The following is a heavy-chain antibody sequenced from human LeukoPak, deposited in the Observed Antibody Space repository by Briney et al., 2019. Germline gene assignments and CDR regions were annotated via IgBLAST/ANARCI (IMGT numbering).Heavy chain of an antibody. Sequence: GGSLRLSCAASGFTFSSYAMSWVRQAPGKGLEWVSTITGSDDATYYADSVRGRFTISRDNSKNTLYLHMNTLRAEDTAVYYCTKRMHSSSWYNYFDLRGQGTLVTVSS. CDR3: TKRMHSSSWYNYFDL. D-gene: IGHD6-13*01. V-gene: IGHV3-23*01. CDR1: GFTFSSYA. J-gene: IGHJ4*02. CDR2: ITGSDDAT.